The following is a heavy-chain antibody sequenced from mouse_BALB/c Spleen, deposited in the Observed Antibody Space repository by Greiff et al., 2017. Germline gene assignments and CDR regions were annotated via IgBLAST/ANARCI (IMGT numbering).Heavy chain of an antibody. J-gene: IGHJ3*01. D-gene: IGHD2-2*01. Sequence: EVKLVESGGGLVKPGGSLKLSCAASGFTFSDYYMYWVRQTPEKRLEWVATISDGGSYTYYPDSVKGRFTISRDNAKNNLYLQMSSLKSEDTAMYYCARDRGVTTDGAWFAYWGQGTLVTVSA. CDR2: ISDGGSYT. CDR1: GFTFSDYY. V-gene: IGHV5-4*02. CDR3: ARDRGVTTDGAWFAY.